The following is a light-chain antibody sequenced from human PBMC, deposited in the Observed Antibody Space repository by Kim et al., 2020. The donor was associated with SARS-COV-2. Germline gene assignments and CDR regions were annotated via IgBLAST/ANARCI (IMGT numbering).Light chain of an antibody. CDR2: QDS. CDR3: QAWDSSTGV. J-gene: IGLJ2*01. V-gene: IGLV3-1*01. CDR1: KLGDKY. Sequence: SVSQGQTARITCSGDKLGDKYACWYQQKPGQSPVLVIYQDSKRPSGIPERFSCSNSGNTATLTISGTQAMDEADYYCQAWDSSTGVFGGGTQLTVL.